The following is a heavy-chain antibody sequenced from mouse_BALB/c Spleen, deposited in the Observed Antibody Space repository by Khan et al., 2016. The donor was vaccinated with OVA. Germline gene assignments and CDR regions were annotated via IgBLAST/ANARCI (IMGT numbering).Heavy chain of an antibody. Sequence: QIQLVQSGPELKKPGETVKISCKASGYTFTNNGMNWVKQNPGKGLKWMGWINTYTGEPTYVDDFKGRFAFSLDTSATTAYLQINNLKNEDTATYCCARVGYAGTMDYWGQGTSVTVSS. CDR2: INTYTGEP. CDR3: ARVGYAGTMDY. J-gene: IGHJ4*01. D-gene: IGHD2-14*01. CDR1: GYTFTNNG. V-gene: IGHV9-3-1*01.